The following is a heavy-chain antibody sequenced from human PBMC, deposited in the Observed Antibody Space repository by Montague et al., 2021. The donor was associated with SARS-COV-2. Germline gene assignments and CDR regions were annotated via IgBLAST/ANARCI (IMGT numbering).Heavy chain of an antibody. CDR3: AWARGSCYCDL. J-gene: IGHJ4*02. CDR2: NNFNGST. D-gene: IGHD3-16*01. V-gene: IGHV4-34*01. CDR1: GGSVIRYE. Sequence: SETLSLTCGVSGGSVIRYEWTWIRQPPGKGLEWIGENNFNGSTNYNPSLKSRVTISGDTSKTQFSLTLKNVTAADTAVYYCAWARGSCYCDLWGQGTPVIVSS.